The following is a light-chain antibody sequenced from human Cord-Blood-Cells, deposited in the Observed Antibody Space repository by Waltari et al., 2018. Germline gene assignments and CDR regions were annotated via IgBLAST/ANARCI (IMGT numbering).Light chain of an antibody. CDR1: SSDVGGYNY. V-gene: IGLV2-11*01. J-gene: IGLJ2*01. Sequence: QSALTQPRSVSGSPGQSVTISCTGTSSDVGGYNYVSWYQQHPGKAPKLMIYDVSKRPSVVPDRFSGSKSGNTASLTISGLQAEDEADYHCCSYAGSYVVFGGGTKLTVL. CDR3: CSYAGSYVV. CDR2: DVS.